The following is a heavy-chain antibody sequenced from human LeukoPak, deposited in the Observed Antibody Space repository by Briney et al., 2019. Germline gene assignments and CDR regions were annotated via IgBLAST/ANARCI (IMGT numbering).Heavy chain of an antibody. CDR2: LYSGGNT. Sequence: GGSLRLSCAASGFTVSSSYMSWVRQAPGKGLEWVSILYSGGNTYYADSVKGRFTTARDNSRNTLYLQMNSLRAEDTAVYYCARRRSSWFDYWGQGTLVTVFS. D-gene: IGHD6-13*01. CDR1: GFTVSSSY. V-gene: IGHV3-66*04. CDR3: ARRRSSWFDY. J-gene: IGHJ4*02.